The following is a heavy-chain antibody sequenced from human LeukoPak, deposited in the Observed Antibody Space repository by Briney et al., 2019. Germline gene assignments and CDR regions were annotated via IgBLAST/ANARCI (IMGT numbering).Heavy chain of an antibody. J-gene: IGHJ4*02. CDR3: STGNGAY. V-gene: IGHV3-7*01. CDR2: INQDGSEK. D-gene: IGHD4/OR15-4a*01. CDR1: GFTFNNHY. Sequence: GGSLRLSCAASGFTFNNHYMKWVRQAPGKGLEWVANINQDGSEKYYVDSVKGRFTISRDNAKNSLYLQMNSLRAEDTAVYSCSTGNGAYWGQGTLVTVSS.